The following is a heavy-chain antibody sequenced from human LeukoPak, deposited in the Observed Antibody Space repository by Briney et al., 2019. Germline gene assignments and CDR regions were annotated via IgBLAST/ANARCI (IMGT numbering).Heavy chain of an antibody. Sequence: GASVKVSCKASGGTFSSYAISWVRQAPGQGLEWMGRIIPIFGTANYAQKFQGRVTITTDESTSTAYMELSSLRSEDTAVYYCARARGTLGSLASQYYYYYYMDVWGKGTTVTVSS. D-gene: IGHD3-16*01. CDR1: GGTFSSYA. V-gene: IGHV1-69*05. CDR3: ARARGTLGSLASQYYYYYYMDV. CDR2: IIPIFGTA. J-gene: IGHJ6*03.